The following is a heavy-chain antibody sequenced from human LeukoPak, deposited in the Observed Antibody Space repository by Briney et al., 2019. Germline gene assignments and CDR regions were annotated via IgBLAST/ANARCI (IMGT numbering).Heavy chain of an antibody. V-gene: IGHV3-53*01. J-gene: IGHJ4*02. D-gene: IGHD3-10*01. CDR1: GFTVNNYY. CDR2: IYRSGNT. CDR3: AREAYGYYFDY. Sequence: GGSLRLSCAASGFTVNNYYMTWVRQAPGKGLEWGSVIYRSGNTYYADSVKGRFTISRDTSKNTLYLQMNSLRGEDTAVYYCAREAYGYYFDYWGQGTLVTVSS.